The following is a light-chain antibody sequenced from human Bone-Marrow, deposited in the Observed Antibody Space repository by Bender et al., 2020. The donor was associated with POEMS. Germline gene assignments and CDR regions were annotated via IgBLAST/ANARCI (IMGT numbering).Light chain of an antibody. V-gene: IGLV1-36*01. CDR1: SSNIGNHG. Sequence: QSVVTQPPSLSEAPRQRVTISCSGSSSNIGNHGVNWYQQLPGEAPKLLIYYDDLLTPGVSDRFSASKSGTSASLAISELQSEDEALYYCSSYAGNNNLVFGGGTKLTIL. J-gene: IGLJ2*01. CDR2: YDD. CDR3: SSYAGNNNLV.